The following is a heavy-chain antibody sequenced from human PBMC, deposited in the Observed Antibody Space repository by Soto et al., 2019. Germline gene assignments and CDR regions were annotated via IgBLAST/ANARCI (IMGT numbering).Heavy chain of an antibody. CDR1: GFTFSSYT. V-gene: IGHV3-30*14. D-gene: IGHD3-9*01. J-gene: IGHJ4*02. CDR3: ATLTKYDILTGFYPC. Sequence: PGGSLRLSCAASGFTFSSYTMHWVRQTPGKGLEWVAHISYDGGDKYYADSVKGRFIISRDNSNNTLYFQMNSLRAEDTAVYYCATLTKYDILTGFYPCWGQGTLVTVSS. CDR2: ISYDGGDK.